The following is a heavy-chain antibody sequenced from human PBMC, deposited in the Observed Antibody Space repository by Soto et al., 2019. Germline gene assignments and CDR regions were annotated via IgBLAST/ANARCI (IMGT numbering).Heavy chain of an antibody. D-gene: IGHD1-20*01. V-gene: IGHV3-49*03. Sequence: RSLRLSCTTSGFTFGAYALSWFRQAPGKGLEWVGFSRSKGYGGTTEFAASVRGRFTISRDDSNSIAYLQMNSLKTEDAAVYYCTRGMYTAYEPAPLSSVFWGQATLVTVS. CDR2: SRSKGYGGTT. CDR1: GFTFGAYA. J-gene: IGHJ4*02. CDR3: TRGMYTAYEPAPLSSVF.